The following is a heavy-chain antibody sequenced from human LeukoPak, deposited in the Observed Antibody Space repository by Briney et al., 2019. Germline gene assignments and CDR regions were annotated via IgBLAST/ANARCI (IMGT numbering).Heavy chain of an antibody. CDR3: ARAIVGYSYGHMGYYYYMDV. V-gene: IGHV1-8*01. D-gene: IGHD5-18*01. Sequence: ASVKVSCKASGYTFTSYDINWVRQATGQGPEWMGWMNPNSGNTGYAQKFQGRVTMTRNTSISTAYMELSSLRSEDTAVYYCARAIVGYSYGHMGYYYYMDVWGKGTTVTVSS. J-gene: IGHJ6*03. CDR2: MNPNSGNT. CDR1: GYTFTSYD.